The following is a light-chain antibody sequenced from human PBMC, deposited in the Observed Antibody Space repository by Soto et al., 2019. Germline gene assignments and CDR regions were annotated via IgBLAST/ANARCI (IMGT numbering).Light chain of an antibody. CDR3: QQSYSTPWT. CDR1: QSISSY. Sequence: DIQMTQSPSSLSASVGDRVPITCRASQSISSYLNWYQQKPGQAPTLLIYAASSLQSGVPSRFSGSGSGTDFTLTISSLQPEDFATYYCQQSYSTPWTFGQGTKVEIK. CDR2: AAS. J-gene: IGKJ1*01. V-gene: IGKV1-39*01.